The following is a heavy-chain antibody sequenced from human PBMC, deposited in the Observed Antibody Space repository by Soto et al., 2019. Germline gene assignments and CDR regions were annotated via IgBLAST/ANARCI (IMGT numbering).Heavy chain of an antibody. Sequence: SETLSLTCTVSGGSISSYYWSWIRQPPGKGLEWIGYIYYSGSTNYNPSLKSRVTISVDTSKNQFSLKLSSVTAADTAVYYCARTGYYYDSSGYYYVHDYWGQGSLVTVSS. CDR2: IYYSGST. V-gene: IGHV4-59*01. CDR1: GGSISSYY. CDR3: ARTGYYYDSSGYYYVHDY. D-gene: IGHD3-22*01. J-gene: IGHJ4*02.